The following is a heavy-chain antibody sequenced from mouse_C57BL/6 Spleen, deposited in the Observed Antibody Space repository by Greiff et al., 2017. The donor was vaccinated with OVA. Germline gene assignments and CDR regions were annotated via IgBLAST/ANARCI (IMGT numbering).Heavy chain of an antibody. J-gene: IGHJ3*01. CDR1: GYTFTSYW. V-gene: IGHV1-55*01. CDR2: IYPGSGST. Sequence: QVQLQQPGAELVKPGASVKMSCKASGYTFTSYWITWVKQRPGQGLAWIGDIYPGSGSTNYNEKFKSKATLTVDTSSSTAYMQLSSRTSEDAAVYYCARGTTVVATPFAYWGQGTLVTVSA. CDR3: ARGTTVVATPFAY. D-gene: IGHD1-1*01.